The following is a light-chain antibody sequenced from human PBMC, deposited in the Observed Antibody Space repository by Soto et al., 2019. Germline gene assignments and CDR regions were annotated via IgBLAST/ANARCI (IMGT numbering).Light chain of an antibody. CDR3: HQYCSSIT. V-gene: IGKV3-20*01. CDR2: GTS. Sequence: EIVFTQSPCTLSLSPGERATLPCRASQSVKSSYLAWYQHKPGQAPRLLIYGTSSRATGIPDRFSGSGSGTDFTLTISRLEPDDIAVYYCHQYCSSITFGQGARLEI. CDR1: QSVKSSY. J-gene: IGKJ5*01.